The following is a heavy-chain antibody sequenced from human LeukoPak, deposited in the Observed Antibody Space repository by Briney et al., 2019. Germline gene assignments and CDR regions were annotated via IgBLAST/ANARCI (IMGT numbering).Heavy chain of an antibody. Sequence: SVKVSCKSSGGTFSSYAISWVRQAPGQGLEWMGGIIPIFGTANYAQKFQGRVTITADESTSTAYMELSSLRSEDTAVYYCARSAETNCGGDCYSFDYWGQGTLVTVSS. CDR3: ARSAETNCGGDCYSFDY. CDR2: IIPIFGTA. CDR1: GGTFSSYA. D-gene: IGHD2-21*01. V-gene: IGHV1-69*13. J-gene: IGHJ4*02.